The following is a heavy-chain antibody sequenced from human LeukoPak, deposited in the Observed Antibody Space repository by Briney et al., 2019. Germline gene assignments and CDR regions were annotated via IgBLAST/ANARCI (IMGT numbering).Heavy chain of an antibody. Sequence: AGGSLRLSCAVSGFTFSSYTMMWVRQAPGKGLEWVSAIDSSGNIYYADSVKGRFTISRDDAKSSLYLQMNSLRAEDTAMYYCSNREPAGDWGQGTLVTVSS. CDR3: SNREPAGD. V-gene: IGHV3-21*01. CDR2: IDSSGNI. CDR1: GFTFSSYT. J-gene: IGHJ4*02. D-gene: IGHD1-1*01.